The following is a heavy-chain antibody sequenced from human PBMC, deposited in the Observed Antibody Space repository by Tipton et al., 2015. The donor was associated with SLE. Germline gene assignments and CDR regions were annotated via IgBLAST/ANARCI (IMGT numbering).Heavy chain of an antibody. V-gene: IGHV3-74*01. CDR2: IISDGSST. Sequence: GSLRLSCAASGFTFSNYWMHWVRQAPGKGLVWVSRIISDGSSTTSADSVKGRFTISRDNAKNTLYLQMNSLRAEDTAVYYCARANTLVRGGDAFDIWGQGTMVTVSS. D-gene: IGHD3-10*01. J-gene: IGHJ3*02. CDR3: ARANTLVRGGDAFDI. CDR1: GFTFSNYW.